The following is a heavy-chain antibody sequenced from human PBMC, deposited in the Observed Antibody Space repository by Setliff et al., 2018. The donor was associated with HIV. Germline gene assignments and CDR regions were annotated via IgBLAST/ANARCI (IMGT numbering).Heavy chain of an antibody. CDR3: ARVIGYFSGWYLKY. CDR2: MNPNSGNT. V-gene: IGHV1-8*02. CDR1: GYTFTSYD. Sequence: ASVKVSCKASGYTFTSYDINWVRQAPGQGLEWMGWMNPNSGNTGYARKFQGRITMTRNTSITTAYMELSSLGSEDTAVYHCARVIGYFSGWYLKYWGQGTPVTVTS. J-gene: IGHJ4*02. D-gene: IGHD6-19*01.